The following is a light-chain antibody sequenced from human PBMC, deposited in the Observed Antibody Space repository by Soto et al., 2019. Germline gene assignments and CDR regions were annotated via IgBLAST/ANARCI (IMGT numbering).Light chain of an antibody. CDR2: DVS. V-gene: IGLV2-14*03. CDR1: SSDVGGYNH. Sequence: QSALTQPASVSGSPGQSITIACTGTSSDVGGYNHVSWYQVHPGKAPRLVIYDVSIRPPAVSDRFSGSTSGNTASLTISGLQAEDAADYYCSSYTATRTVVFGGGTKLTVL. J-gene: IGLJ3*02. CDR3: SSYTATRTVV.